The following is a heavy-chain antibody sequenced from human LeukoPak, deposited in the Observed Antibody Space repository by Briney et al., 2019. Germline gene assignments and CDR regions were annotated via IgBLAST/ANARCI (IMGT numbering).Heavy chain of an antibody. V-gene: IGHV3-23*01. CDR1: GFTFTSYA. Sequence: GGSLRLSCAASGFTFTSYAMSWVRQAPGKGLEWVSTITSSGGTTYYADSTYYADSVKGRFTISRDNSKNTLYLQMNSLRAEDTAVYYCAKDHSGWYTPITPPHNPFDYWGQGTLVTVSS. CDR2: ITSSGGTTYYADST. J-gene: IGHJ4*02. D-gene: IGHD6-19*01. CDR3: AKDHSGWYTPITPPHNPFDY.